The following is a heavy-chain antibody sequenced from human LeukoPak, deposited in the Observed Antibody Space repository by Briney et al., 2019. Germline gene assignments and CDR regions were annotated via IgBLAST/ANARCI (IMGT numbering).Heavy chain of an antibody. CDR2: INPESGNT. Sequence: GASVKVSCKASGYTFTSHFTHWVRQAPGQGLEWMGIINPESGNTAYAQKFQGRITMTGDTSTSTVYMELSSLRSEDTAMYYCAKDGNWNNVPGDYYYMDVWGKGTTVAVSS. CDR1: GYTFTSHF. CDR3: AKDGNWNNVPGDYYYMDV. D-gene: IGHD1/OR15-1a*01. J-gene: IGHJ6*03. V-gene: IGHV1-46*01.